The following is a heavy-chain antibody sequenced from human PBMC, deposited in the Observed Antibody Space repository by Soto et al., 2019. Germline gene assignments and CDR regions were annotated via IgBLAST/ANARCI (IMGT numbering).Heavy chain of an antibody. J-gene: IGHJ3*02. Sequence: GESLKISCKGSGYSFTTCWISWVRQMPGKGLEWMGRIDPSDSYTKYSPSFQGHVTISADKSISTAYLQWSSLKASDTAMYYCARHPPIVSITAFDIWGQGTMVTVSS. CDR2: IDPSDSYT. V-gene: IGHV5-10-1*01. CDR3: ARHPPIVSITAFDI. CDR1: GYSFTTCW. D-gene: IGHD1-26*01.